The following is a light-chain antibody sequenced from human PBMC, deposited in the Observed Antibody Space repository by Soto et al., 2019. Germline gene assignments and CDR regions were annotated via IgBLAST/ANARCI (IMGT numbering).Light chain of an antibody. J-gene: IGKJ2*01. CDR1: QSVRSSY. V-gene: IGKV3-20*01. CDR2: GAS. Sequence: EIVLTQSPDILSLSPGERATLSCRASQSVRSSYLAWYQQIPGQAPRLLISGASSRATGIPDRFRGDGGGTDFTLANSRLEHEDLAGCCCQQYGSSPGYTFGQGTKLAIK. CDR3: QQYGSSPGYT.